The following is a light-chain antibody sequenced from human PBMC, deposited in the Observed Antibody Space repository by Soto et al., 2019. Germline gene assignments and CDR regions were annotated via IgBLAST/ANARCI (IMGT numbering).Light chain of an antibody. V-gene: IGKV1-5*03. CDR1: QTISSW. Sequence: DIQMTQSPSTLSGSVGDRVTITCRASQTISSWLAWYQQKPGKAPKLLIYKASTLKSGVQSRFSGSGSGTEFTLTIRSLQPDDFATYYCKQYETFSGTFGPGTKVDIK. CDR3: KQYETFSGT. CDR2: KAS. J-gene: IGKJ1*01.